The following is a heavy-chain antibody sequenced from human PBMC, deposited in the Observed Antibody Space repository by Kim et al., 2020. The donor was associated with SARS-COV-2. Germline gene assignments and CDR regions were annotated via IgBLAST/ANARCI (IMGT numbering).Heavy chain of an antibody. CDR3: ARRGIAARSHYYYYMDV. J-gene: IGHJ6*03. V-gene: IGHV1-18*01. Sequence: ASVKVSCKASGYTFTSYGISWVRQAPGQGLEWMGWISAYNGNTNYAQKLQGRVTMTTDTSTSTAYMELRSLRSDDTAVYYCARRGIAARSHYYYYMDVWGKGTTVTVSS. D-gene: IGHD6-6*01. CDR1: GYTFTSYG. CDR2: ISAYNGNT.